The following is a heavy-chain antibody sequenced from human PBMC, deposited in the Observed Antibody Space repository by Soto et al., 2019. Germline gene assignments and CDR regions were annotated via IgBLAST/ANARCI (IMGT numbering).Heavy chain of an antibody. V-gene: IGHV3-11*06. CDR2: ISPGTTYK. CDR3: SRGGGGGLFDL. J-gene: IGHJ4*02. D-gene: IGHD2-21*01. Sequence: QVQLVESGGGLVEPGGSLRLSCASSGFPFSDHYMSWIRRSPGKGLEFLSYISPGTTYKNYADSVKGRFTIPRDNAKSSLYLQLNGLRAEDTAVYFCSRGGGGGLFDLWGQGTFVTVSS. CDR1: GFPFSDHY.